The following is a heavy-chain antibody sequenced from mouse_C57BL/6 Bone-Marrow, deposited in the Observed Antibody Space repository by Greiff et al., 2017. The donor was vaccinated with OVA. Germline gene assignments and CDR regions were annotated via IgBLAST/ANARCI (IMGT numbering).Heavy chain of an antibody. J-gene: IGHJ2*01. Sequence: VQLQQSGPELVKPGASVKISCKASGYAFSSSWMNWVKQRPGTGLEWIGRIYPGDGDTNYNGKFKGKATLTADKSSSTAYMQLSSLTSEDSAVYFCARDSITTVVATGDYWGQGTTLTVSS. CDR3: ARDSITTVVATGDY. D-gene: IGHD1-1*01. CDR1: GYAFSSSW. V-gene: IGHV1-82*01. CDR2: IYPGDGDT.